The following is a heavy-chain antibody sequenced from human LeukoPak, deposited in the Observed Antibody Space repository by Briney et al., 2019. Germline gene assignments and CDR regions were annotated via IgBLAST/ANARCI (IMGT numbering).Heavy chain of an antibody. CDR1: GGSFSGYY. J-gene: IGHJ4*02. D-gene: IGHD6-6*01. Sequence: PSETLSLTCAVYGGSFSGYYWSWIRQPPGKGLEWIGEINHSGSTNYNPSLKSRVTISVDTSKNQSSLKLSSVTAADTAVYYCARAPIAARLDYWGQGTLVTVSS. V-gene: IGHV4-34*01. CDR2: INHSGST. CDR3: ARAPIAARLDY.